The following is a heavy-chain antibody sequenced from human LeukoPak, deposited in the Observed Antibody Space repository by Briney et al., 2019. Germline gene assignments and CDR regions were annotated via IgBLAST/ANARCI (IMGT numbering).Heavy chain of an antibody. Sequence: GRSLRLSCAASGFTFSSYAMHWVRQAPGKGLEWVAVISYDGSNKYYADSVKGRFTISRDNSKNTLYLQMNSLRAEDTAVYYCARGPLYYDSSGYQYGMDVWGQGTTVTVSS. CDR2: ISYDGSNK. V-gene: IGHV3-30-3*01. J-gene: IGHJ6*02. CDR1: GFTFSSYA. D-gene: IGHD3-22*01. CDR3: ARGPLYYDSSGYQYGMDV.